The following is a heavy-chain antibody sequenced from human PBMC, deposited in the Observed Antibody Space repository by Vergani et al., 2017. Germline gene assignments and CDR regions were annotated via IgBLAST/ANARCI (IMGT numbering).Heavy chain of an antibody. CDR3: AKRGLFGGLSPQIDY. V-gene: IGHV3-23*01. Sequence: EVQLLESGGGLVQPGGSLRLSCAASGFTFSSYAMSWVRQTPGKGLEWVSAISGSGGSTYYADSVKGRFTISRDNSKNTLYLQMNSLRAEDTAVYYCAKRGLFGGLSPQIDYWGQGTLVTVSS. CDR1: GFTFSSYA. D-gene: IGHD3-10*01. CDR2: ISGSGGST. J-gene: IGHJ4*02.